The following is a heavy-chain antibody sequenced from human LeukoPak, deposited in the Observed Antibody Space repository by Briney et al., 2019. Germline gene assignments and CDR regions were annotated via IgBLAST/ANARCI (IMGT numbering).Heavy chain of an antibody. CDR2: INPNCGGT. Sequence: GASVKVSCKASGYTFTGYYMHWVRQAPGQGLEWMGWINPNCGGTNYAQKFQGRVTMTRDTSISTAYMELSRLRSDDTAVYYCARGYCSSTSCSYFDSWGQGTLVTVSS. CDR3: ARGYCSSTSCSYFDS. J-gene: IGHJ4*02. CDR1: GYTFTGYY. V-gene: IGHV1-2*02. D-gene: IGHD2-2*01.